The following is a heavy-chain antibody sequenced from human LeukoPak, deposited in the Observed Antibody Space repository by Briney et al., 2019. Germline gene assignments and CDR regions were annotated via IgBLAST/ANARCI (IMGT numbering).Heavy chain of an antibody. D-gene: IGHD6-13*01. Sequence: SETLSLTCAVYGGSFSGDYWSWIRQPPGKGLEWIGEINDSGSTNYNPSLKSRVTISVDTSKNQFSLKLNSVTAADTAVYYCARRTYSSTWYFDYWGQGTLVTVSS. V-gene: IGHV4-34*01. CDR1: GGSFSGDY. CDR3: ARRTYSSTWYFDY. CDR2: INDSGST. J-gene: IGHJ4*02.